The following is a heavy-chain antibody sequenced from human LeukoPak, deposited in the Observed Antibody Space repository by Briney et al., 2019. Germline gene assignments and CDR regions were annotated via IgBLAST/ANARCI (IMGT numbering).Heavy chain of an antibody. CDR1: GCTFTSYG. V-gene: IGHV1-18*01. Sequence: ASVKVSCKASGCTFTSYGISWVRQAPGQGLEWMGWISAYNGNTNYAQKLQGRVTMTTDTSTSTAYMELRSLRSDDTAVYYCARDFDYGGNTPFFDYWGQGTLVTVSS. J-gene: IGHJ4*02. CDR3: ARDFDYGGNTPFFDY. D-gene: IGHD4-23*01. CDR2: ISAYNGNT.